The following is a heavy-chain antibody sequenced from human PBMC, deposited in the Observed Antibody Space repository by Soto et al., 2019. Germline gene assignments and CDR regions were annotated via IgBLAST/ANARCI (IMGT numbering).Heavy chain of an antibody. CDR1: GGSFSGYY. CDR3: ARRWYFYSYMDV. D-gene: IGHD2-15*01. Sequence: SETLSLTCAVYGGSFSGYYWSWIRQPPGKGLEWVGEITHSGSTSYNPSLKTRVTISVDTSKNQFSLKLSSVTAADTAAYYCARRWYFYSYMDVWGKGTTVTVSS. CDR2: ITHSGST. J-gene: IGHJ6*03. V-gene: IGHV4-34*01.